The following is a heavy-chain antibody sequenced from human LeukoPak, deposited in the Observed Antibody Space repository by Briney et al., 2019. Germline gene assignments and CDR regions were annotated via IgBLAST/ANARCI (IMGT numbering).Heavy chain of an antibody. D-gene: IGHD1-1*01. CDR3: ARDGKGLTNYFDY. J-gene: IGHJ4*02. CDR1: GFTFSSYG. V-gene: IGHV3-30*02. Sequence: PGGSLRLSCAASGFTFSSYGIHWVRQAPGKGLEWVAFIRYDGSNKYYADSVKGRFTISRDNSKNSLHLQMNSLRAEDTAVYYCARDGKGLTNYFDYWGQGTLVTVSS. CDR2: IRYDGSNK.